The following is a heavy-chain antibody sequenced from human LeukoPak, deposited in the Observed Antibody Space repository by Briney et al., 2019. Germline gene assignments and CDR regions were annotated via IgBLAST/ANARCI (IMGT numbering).Heavy chain of an antibody. CDR1: GGSFSGYY. V-gene: IGHV4-34*01. CDR3: ARVSLRRNYYDSANAFDI. Sequence: PSETLSLTCAVYGGSFSGYYWSWIRQPPGKGLEWIGEINHSGSTNYNPSLKSRVTISVDTSKNQFSLKLSSVTAADTAVYYCARVSLRRNYYDSANAFDIWGQGTMVTVSS. CDR2: INHSGST. J-gene: IGHJ3*02. D-gene: IGHD3-22*01.